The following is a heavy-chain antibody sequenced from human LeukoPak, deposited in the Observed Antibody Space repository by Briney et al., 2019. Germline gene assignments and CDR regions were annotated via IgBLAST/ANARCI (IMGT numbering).Heavy chain of an antibody. CDR2: INHSGST. Sequence: SESLSLTCPVYGGSFSGYYLSWLRQPPGKELEGIGEINHSGSTNYNPSLKSGVTIPVDTSKTQFSLKVSSVTDADTAVYYCARGVWYSYGMLDYWGQGTLVTVSS. V-gene: IGHV4-34*01. D-gene: IGHD5-18*01. CDR1: GGSFSGYY. J-gene: IGHJ4*02. CDR3: ARGVWYSYGMLDY.